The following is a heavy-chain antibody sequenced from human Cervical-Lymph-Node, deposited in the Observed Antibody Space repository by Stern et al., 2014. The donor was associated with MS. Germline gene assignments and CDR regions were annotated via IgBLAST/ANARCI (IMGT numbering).Heavy chain of an antibody. V-gene: IGHV1-18*01. CDR3: ARPTSSGWYSFDS. J-gene: IGHJ4*02. D-gene: IGHD6-19*01. Sequence: QLVQSGAEVKKPGASVKVSCKASGYTFSRYPITWVRQAHGQGLEWMGWISISNGNIKYAQQFQDRVTMTTNTSTSTAYIQLRSLRSDDTAVYYCARPTSSGWYSFDSWGQGTLVTVSS. CDR1: GYTFSRYP. CDR2: ISISNGNI.